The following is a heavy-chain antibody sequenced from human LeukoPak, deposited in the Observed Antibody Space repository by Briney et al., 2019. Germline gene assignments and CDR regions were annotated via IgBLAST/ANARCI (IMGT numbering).Heavy chain of an antibody. J-gene: IGHJ3*02. Sequence: SETLSLTCTVSGGSISSYYWSWIRQPPGKGLEWIGYIYYSGSTNYNPSLKSRVTISVDTSKNQFSLKLSSVIAADTAVYYCARGDPRGRIAAAGTREFDIWGQGTMVTVSS. V-gene: IGHV4-59*01. CDR2: IYYSGST. CDR1: GGSISSYY. CDR3: ARGDPRGRIAAAGTREFDI. D-gene: IGHD6-13*01.